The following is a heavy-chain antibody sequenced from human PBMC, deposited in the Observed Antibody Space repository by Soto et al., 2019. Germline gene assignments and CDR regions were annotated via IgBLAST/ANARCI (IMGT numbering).Heavy chain of an antibody. Sequence: QVQLVQSGAEVKKPGASVKVSCKASGYTFTSYYMHWVRQAPGQGLEWMGIINPSGGSTSYAQKSPGRVTMSRETSKSTVYMELSSLSSEDWAVYYCARGMTTVTSDAFAMWGQGTMVTVSS. CDR1: GYTFTSYY. V-gene: IGHV1-46*01. J-gene: IGHJ3*02. CDR2: INPSGGST. D-gene: IGHD4-4*01. CDR3: ARGMTTVTSDAFAM.